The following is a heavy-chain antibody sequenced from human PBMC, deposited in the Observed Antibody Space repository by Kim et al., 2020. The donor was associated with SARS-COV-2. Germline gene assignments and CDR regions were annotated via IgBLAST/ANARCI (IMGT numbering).Heavy chain of an antibody. Sequence: YGESVKGRFAIARDNANKSLYLQMNSLRAEDVAVYYCARGADDYGDYVLGYWGQGTLVSVSS. CDR3: ARGADDYGDYVLGY. J-gene: IGHJ4*02. D-gene: IGHD4-17*01. V-gene: IGHV3-21*01.